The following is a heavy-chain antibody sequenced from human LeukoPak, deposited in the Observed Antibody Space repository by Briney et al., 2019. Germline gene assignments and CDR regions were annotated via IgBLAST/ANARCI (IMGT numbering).Heavy chain of an antibody. CDR3: ARERGRPIDY. J-gene: IGHJ4*02. V-gene: IGHV4-31*03. CDR2: TFGIN. Sequence: PSQTLSLTCTVFGDSISSGGYYWSWIRQHPGKGLEWIGYTFGINNYTPSLASRVTISVDTSHNQISLRLRSVTAADSAVYFCARERGRPIDYWGQGTRVTVSS. CDR1: GDSISSGGYY. D-gene: IGHD3-10*01.